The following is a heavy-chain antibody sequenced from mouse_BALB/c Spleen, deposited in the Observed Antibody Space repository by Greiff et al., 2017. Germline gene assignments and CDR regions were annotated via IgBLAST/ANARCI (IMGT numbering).Heavy chain of an antibody. D-gene: IGHD1-1*02. V-gene: IGHV2-3*01. Sequence: VKLMESGPGLVAPSQTLSITCTVSGFPLTSYGVTWVRQPPGKGLEWMGVIWGDGGTNYHPALISRLSINEDNSKSQVFLKLNSVQTDDTAAYCCAGGGGNFDYWGQGTTLTVSS. J-gene: IGHJ2*01. CDR3: AGGGGNFDY. CDR1: GFPLTSYG. CDR2: IWGDGGT.